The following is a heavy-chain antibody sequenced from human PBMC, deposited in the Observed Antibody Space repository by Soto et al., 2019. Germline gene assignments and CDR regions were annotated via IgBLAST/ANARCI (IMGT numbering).Heavy chain of an antibody. CDR2: TYWDDDK. J-gene: IGHJ4*02. Sequence: QITLKESGPTLVKPTQTLTMTCTFSGFSLSTSGVGVGWIRQPPGKALEGLALTYWDDDKRYSPSLKSRLTITKDTSKNQVVLTMTNMDPVDTATYFFAHRLWEPQYFDYWGQGTLVTVSS. CDR1: GFSLSTSGVG. D-gene: IGHD1-26*01. V-gene: IGHV2-5*02. CDR3: AHRLWEPQYFDY.